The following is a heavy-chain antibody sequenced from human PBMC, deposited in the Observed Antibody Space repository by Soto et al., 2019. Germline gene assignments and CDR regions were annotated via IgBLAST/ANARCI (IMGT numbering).Heavy chain of an antibody. J-gene: IGHJ6*03. CDR3: ARDMRWLRLDYYYYYMDV. D-gene: IGHD5-12*01. V-gene: IGHV3-30*03. CDR2: ISYDGSNK. CDR1: GFTFSSYG. Sequence: GGSLRLSCAASGFTFSSYGMHWVRQAPGKGLEWVAVISYDGSNKYYADSVKGRFTISRDNAKNTLYLQMNSLRAEDTAVYYCARDMRWLRLDYYYYYMDVWGKGTTVTVSS.